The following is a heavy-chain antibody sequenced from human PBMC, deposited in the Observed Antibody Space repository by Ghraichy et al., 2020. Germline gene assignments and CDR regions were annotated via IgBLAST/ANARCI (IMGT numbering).Heavy chain of an antibody. Sequence: GESLNIYCAASGFTFSSFGMNWVRQAPGKGLEWVSFISGTTDYTFYADSVRGRFTVSRDNAQNSLYLQMSGLRADDTAVYYCVRGVTDFWGPGTLVTVSS. CDR3: VRGVTDF. CDR1: GFTFSSFG. D-gene: IGHD2-21*02. J-gene: IGHJ4*02. CDR2: ISGTTDYT. V-gene: IGHV3-21*01.